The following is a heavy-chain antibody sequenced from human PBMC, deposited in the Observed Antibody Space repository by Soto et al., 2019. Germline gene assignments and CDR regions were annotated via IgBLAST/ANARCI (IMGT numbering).Heavy chain of an antibody. Sequence: PGRSLRLSCAASGFPFSSYGMSWVRQAPGKGLEWVSSISGSGDSTYYADSVKGRFTISRDNSKNMLYMQMNSLRAEDTAVYYCAKDIEVCSNRNCPRGVFEHWGQGTLVTVSP. CDR2: ISGSGDST. D-gene: IGHD2-2*01. V-gene: IGHV3-23*01. CDR1: GFPFSSYG. J-gene: IGHJ4*02. CDR3: AKDIEVCSNRNCPRGVFEH.